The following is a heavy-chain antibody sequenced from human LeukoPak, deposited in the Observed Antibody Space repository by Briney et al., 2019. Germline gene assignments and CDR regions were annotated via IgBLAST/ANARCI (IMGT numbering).Heavy chain of an antibody. V-gene: IGHV3-23*01. J-gene: IGHJ4*02. CDR3: AKYGCSGGSCYSKFDY. D-gene: IGHD2-15*01. Sequence: GGSLRLSCAASGFTFSNFAMTWVRQAPRKGLEWVSSISGSGGSRYYVDSVKGRFTISRDNSKNTLYLQMNSLRAEDTAVYYCAKYGCSGGSCYSKFDYWGQGTLVTVSS. CDR2: ISGSGGSR. CDR1: GFTFSNFA.